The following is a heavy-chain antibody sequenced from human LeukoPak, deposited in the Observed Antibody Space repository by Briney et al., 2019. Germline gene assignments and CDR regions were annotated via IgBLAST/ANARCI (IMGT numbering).Heavy chain of an antibody. D-gene: IGHD6-25*01. CDR1: GFTFSSYS. V-gene: IGHV3-48*04. CDR2: ISSSSSTI. CDR3: ARGGPSRRDAFDI. J-gene: IGHJ3*02. Sequence: GGSLRLSCAASGFTFSSYSMNWVRQAPGKGLEWVSYISSSSSTIYYADSVKGRFTISRDNAKNSLYLQMNSLRAEDTAVYYCARGGPSRRDAFDIWGQGTMVTVSS.